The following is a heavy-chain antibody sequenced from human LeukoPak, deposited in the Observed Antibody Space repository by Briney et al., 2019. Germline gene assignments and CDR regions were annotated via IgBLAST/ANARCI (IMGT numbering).Heavy chain of an antibody. D-gene: IGHD4-17*01. CDR1: GFTFSNYC. CDR3: AKGVDYGFDC. J-gene: IGHJ4*02. CDR2: IRYDGSNK. V-gene: IGHV3-30*02. Sequence: GGSLRLSCAASGFTFSNYCIHWVRQAPGKGLEWVSFIRYDGSNKYYADSVKGLFTISRDNSKNTLYLQMTSLRAEATAVYYCAKGVDYGFDCWGQGTLVTVSS.